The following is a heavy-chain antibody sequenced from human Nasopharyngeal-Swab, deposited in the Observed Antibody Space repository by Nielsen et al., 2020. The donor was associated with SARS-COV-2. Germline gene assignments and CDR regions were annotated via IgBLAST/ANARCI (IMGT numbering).Heavy chain of an antibody. CDR3: AATVTTGSYDFDY. J-gene: IGHJ4*02. D-gene: IGHD4-17*01. Sequence: WVRQAPGQRLEWMGRIIPILGIANYAQKFQGRVTITADKSTSTAYMELSGLRSEDTAVYYCAATVTTGSYDFDYWGQGTLVTVSS. V-gene: IGHV1-69*02. CDR2: IIPILGIA.